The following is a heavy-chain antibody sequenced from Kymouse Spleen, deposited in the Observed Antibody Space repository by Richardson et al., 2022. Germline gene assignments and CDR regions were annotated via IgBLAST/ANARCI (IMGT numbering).Heavy chain of an antibody. Sequence: QLQLQESGPGLVKPSETLSLTCTVSGGSISSSSYYWGWIRQPPGKGLEWIGSIYYSGSTYYNPSLKSRVTISVDTSKNQFSLKLSSVTAADTAVYYCARRGITGTTGDYWGQGTLVTVSS. CDR2: IYYSGST. CDR3: ARRGITGTTGDY. V-gene: IGHV4-39*01. D-gene: IGHD1-7*01. CDR1: GGSISSSSYY. J-gene: IGHJ4*02.